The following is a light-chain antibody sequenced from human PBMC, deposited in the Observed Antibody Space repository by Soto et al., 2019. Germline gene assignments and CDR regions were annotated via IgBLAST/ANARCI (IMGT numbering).Light chain of an antibody. CDR1: QGIRND. CDR3: QQYHRSSIT. Sequence: IQMTQSPSSLSASVGDRVTITCRASQGIRNDLGWYQQKPGKAPNLLIYDASTLERGVPSRFSGTGSGTEFTLAINSLQPDDFATYYCQQYHRSSITFGQGTRLEIK. CDR2: DAS. J-gene: IGKJ5*01. V-gene: IGKV1-17*01.